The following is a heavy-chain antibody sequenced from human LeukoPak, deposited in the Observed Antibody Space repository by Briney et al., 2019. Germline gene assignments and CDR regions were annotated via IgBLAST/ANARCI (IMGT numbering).Heavy chain of an antibody. CDR3: TRGGSYVRIADY. Sequence: SETLSLTCAVYGGSFNGYYWSWIRQPPGKGLEWIGEINHGVSTNYNPSLKSRVTILVGTSKNQFSLKLSSVTAADTAVYYCTRGGSYVRIADYWGQGTLVTVSS. CDR1: GGSFNGYY. V-gene: IGHV4-34*01. J-gene: IGHJ4*02. D-gene: IGHD1-26*01. CDR2: INHGVST.